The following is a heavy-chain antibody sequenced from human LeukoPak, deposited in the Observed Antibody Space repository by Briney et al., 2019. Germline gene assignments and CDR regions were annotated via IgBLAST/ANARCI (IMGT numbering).Heavy chain of an antibody. Sequence: ASVKVSCEASGYTLTSYDINWVRQATGQGLEWMGWMNPNSGNTGYAQKFQGRVTMTRNTSISTAYMELSSLRSEDTAVYYCARAMTTVTEFDYWGQGTLVTVSS. CDR3: ARAMTTVTEFDY. D-gene: IGHD4-17*01. J-gene: IGHJ4*02. V-gene: IGHV1-8*01. CDR2: MNPNSGNT. CDR1: GYTLTSYD.